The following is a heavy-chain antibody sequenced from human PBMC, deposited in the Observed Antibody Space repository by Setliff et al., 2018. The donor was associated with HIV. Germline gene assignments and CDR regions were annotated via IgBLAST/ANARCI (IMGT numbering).Heavy chain of an antibody. J-gene: IGHJ1*01. V-gene: IGHV3-49*03. CDR1: GFTFGDFA. CDR3: NSRDSSGWYDQH. Sequence: GGSLRLSCTASGFTFGDFAMSWFRQATGKGLEWVGFIKSKPYGATTESAASGKDRFIISRDDSKSTDYLQMNSLKTEDTAVYYCNSRDSSGWYDQHWGQGTLVTVSS. D-gene: IGHD6-13*01. CDR2: IKSKPYGATT.